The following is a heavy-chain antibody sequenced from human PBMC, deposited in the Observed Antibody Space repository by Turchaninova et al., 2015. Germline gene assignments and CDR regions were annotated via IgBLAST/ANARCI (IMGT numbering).Heavy chain of an antibody. Sequence: QVQLVEYGGGVVQPGRSMRLSCAASGFTISPYALHWLRQAPGKGLEWVGVISIDGGNRYYAESVRARVTISVDNCNNTFNLQMNSLGAEETAVDYCASVTYYYDISGYYPLGYWGQGTLVTVSS. CDR2: ISIDGGNR. CDR3: ASVTYYYDISGYYPLGY. V-gene: IGHV3-30*04. D-gene: IGHD3-22*01. J-gene: IGHJ4*02. CDR1: GFTISPYA.